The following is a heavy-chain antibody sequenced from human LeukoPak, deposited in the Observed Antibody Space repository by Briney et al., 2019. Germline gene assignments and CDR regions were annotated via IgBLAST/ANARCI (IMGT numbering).Heavy chain of an antibody. CDR3: ARHVTRQVGRPQYYYYYYMDV. CDR2: IYYSGST. D-gene: IGHD2-21*02. CDR1: GDSISDYY. Sequence: PSETLSLTCTVSGDSISDYYWSWIRQPPGKGLEWIGYIYYSGSTNYNPSLKSRVTISVDTSKNQFSLKLSSVTAADTAVYYCARHVTRQVGRPQYYYYYYMDVWGKGTTVTISS. J-gene: IGHJ6*03. V-gene: IGHV4-59*08.